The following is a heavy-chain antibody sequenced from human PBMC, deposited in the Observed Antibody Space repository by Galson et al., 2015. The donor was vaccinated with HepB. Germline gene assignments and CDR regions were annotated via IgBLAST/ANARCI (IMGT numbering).Heavy chain of an antibody. V-gene: IGHV3-33*01. D-gene: IGHD2-15*01. CDR3: ARSGFYSGGSCYAYWYFDL. CDR1: GFTFSSYG. Sequence: SLRLSCAASGFTFSSYGMHWVRQAPGKGLEWVAVIWYDGSNKYYADSVKGRFTISRDNSKNTLYLQMNSLRAEDTAVYYCARSGFYSGGSCYAYWYFDLWGRGTLVTVSS. CDR2: IWYDGSNK. J-gene: IGHJ2*01.